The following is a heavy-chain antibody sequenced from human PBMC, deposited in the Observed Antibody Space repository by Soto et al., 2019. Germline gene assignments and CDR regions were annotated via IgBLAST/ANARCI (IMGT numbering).Heavy chain of an antibody. CDR2: ISYDGRNK. CDR1: GFTFSSYA. D-gene: IGHD2-8*01. J-gene: IGHJ5*02. Sequence: QVQLVESGGGVVQPGRSLRLSCAASGFTFSSYAMHWVRQAPGKGLERVAVISYDGRNKYYADSVKGRFTISRDNSKNTLYLQMNSLRAEDTAVYYCARGKGIVLIVYAMRGWFAPWCQGTLVTVSS. CDR3: ARGKGIVLIVYAMRGWFAP. V-gene: IGHV3-30*04.